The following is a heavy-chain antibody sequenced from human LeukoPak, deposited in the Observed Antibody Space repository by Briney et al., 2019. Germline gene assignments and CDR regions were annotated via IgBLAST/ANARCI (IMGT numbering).Heavy chain of an antibody. J-gene: IGHJ4*02. V-gene: IGHV3-74*01. CDR2: INSAGSST. CDR1: GFTLRSHW. CDR3: TRGGEYISGPFDY. D-gene: IGHD6-19*01. Sequence: GGSLRLSCAASGFTLRSHWMHWVRQAPGKGLVWVSCINSAGSSTSYADSVKGRFTISRDNAKNTLYLQINSLRAEDTAVYYCTRGGEYISGPFDYWGQGTLVTVSS.